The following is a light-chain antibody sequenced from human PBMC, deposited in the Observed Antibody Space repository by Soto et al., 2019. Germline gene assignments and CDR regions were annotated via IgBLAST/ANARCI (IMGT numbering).Light chain of an antibody. CDR2: GNS. CDR1: SSTIGAGYD. J-gene: IGLJ1*01. CDR3: QSYDSSLSGYV. Sequence: QSVLTQPPSVSGAPGQRVTLSCTGNSSTIGAGYDVHWYQQLPGTAPKLLIYGNSNRPSGVPDRFSGSKSGTSASLAITGLQAEDEADYYCQSYDSSLSGYVFGTGTKLTVL. V-gene: IGLV1-40*01.